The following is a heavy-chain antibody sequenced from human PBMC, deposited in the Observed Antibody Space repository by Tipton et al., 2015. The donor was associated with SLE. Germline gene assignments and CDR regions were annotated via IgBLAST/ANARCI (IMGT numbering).Heavy chain of an antibody. J-gene: IGHJ3*02. D-gene: IGHD5-24*01. CDR3: ARGEMDVFDM. V-gene: IGHV4-39*07. Sequence: LRLSCTVSGDSISSSNYFWGWIRQPPGKGLEWLGSMYYGGSTYRNPSLMSRVTISVDTSKNQFSLRLTSVTAADTAVYYCARGEMDVFDMWGQGTVVSVSS. CDR1: GDSISSSNYF. CDR2: MYYGGST.